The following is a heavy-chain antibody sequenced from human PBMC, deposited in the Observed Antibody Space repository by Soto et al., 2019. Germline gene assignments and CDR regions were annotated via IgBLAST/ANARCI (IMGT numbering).Heavy chain of an antibody. J-gene: IGHJ4*02. CDR2: IDGVGTGT. CDR3: TTAFEY. CDR1: AFTFSRYA. V-gene: IGHV3-74*01. Sequence: PGGSLRLSCAASAFTFSRYAMNWVRQAPGKGLVWVSRIDGVGTGTSYSDSVRGRFTISRDNAENTLYLQMNSLRAEDTAVYYCTTAFEYWGQGTPVTVSS.